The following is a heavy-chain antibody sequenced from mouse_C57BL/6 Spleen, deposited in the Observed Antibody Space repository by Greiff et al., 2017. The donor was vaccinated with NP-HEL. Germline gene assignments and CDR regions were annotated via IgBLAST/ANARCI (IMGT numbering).Heavy chain of an antibody. Sequence: VQLQQSGPELVKPGASVKISCKASGYSFTGYYMNWVKQSPEKSLEWIGEINPSTGGTTYNQKFKAKATLTVDKSSSTAYMQLKSLTSEDSAVYYCARRGGLGRSAWFAYWGQGTLVTVSA. D-gene: IGHD4-1*01. J-gene: IGHJ3*01. CDR2: INPSTGGT. CDR1: GYSFTGYY. CDR3: ARRGGLGRSAWFAY. V-gene: IGHV1-42*01.